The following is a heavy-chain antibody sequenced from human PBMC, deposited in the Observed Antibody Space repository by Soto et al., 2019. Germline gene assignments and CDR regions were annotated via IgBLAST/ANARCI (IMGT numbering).Heavy chain of an antibody. CDR1: GFTFSSYA. Sequence: PGGSLRLSCAASGFTFSSYAMSWVRQAPGKGLEWVSAISGSGGSTYYADSVKGRFTISRDNSKNTLYLQMNSLRAEDTAVYYCAKDRPPVLLWFGELQDVWGKGTTVTVSS. V-gene: IGHV3-23*01. CDR3: AKDRPPVLLWFGELQDV. CDR2: ISGSGGST. D-gene: IGHD3-10*01. J-gene: IGHJ6*04.